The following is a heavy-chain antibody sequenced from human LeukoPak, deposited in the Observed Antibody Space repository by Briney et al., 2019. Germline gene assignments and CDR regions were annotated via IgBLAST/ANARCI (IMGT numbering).Heavy chain of an antibody. CDR1: GFTFISYW. CDR3: ARDLELEGEWTLDY. CDR2: INTDGSST. Sequence: PGGSLRLSRAASGFTFISYWTHWVRQAPGKGLVWVSRINTDGSSTSYADSVKGRFTISRDNAKNTLYLQMNSLRAEDTAVYYCARDLELEGEWTLDYWGRGTLVTVSS. J-gene: IGHJ4*02. V-gene: IGHV3-74*01. D-gene: IGHD1-1*01.